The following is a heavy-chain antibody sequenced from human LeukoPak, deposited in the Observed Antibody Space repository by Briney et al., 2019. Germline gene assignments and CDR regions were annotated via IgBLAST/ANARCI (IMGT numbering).Heavy chain of an antibody. V-gene: IGHV6-1*01. CDR1: GDSVSSNSAA. Sequence: SQTLSLTCAISGDSVSSNSAAWNWIRQSPSRGLEWLGRTYYRSKWYNDYAVSVKSRITINPDTSKNQFSLQLNSVTPEDTAVYYCARDRLWFGESPERYYYYYGMDVWGQGTTVTVSS. CDR2: TYYRSKWYN. J-gene: IGHJ6*02. D-gene: IGHD3-10*01. CDR3: ARDRLWFGESPERYYYYYGMDV.